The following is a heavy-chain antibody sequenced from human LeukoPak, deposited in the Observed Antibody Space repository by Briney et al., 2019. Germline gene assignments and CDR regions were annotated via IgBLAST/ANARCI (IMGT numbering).Heavy chain of an antibody. CDR1: GYTFTSYD. Sequence: ASVKVSCKASGYTFTSYDINWVRQATGQGLEWMGWMNPNSGNTGYAQKFQGRVTMTRNTSISTAYMELSSLRSEDTAVYYCARGVLRYFDWLSPSYYYMDVWGKGTTVTISS. CDR3: ARGVLRYFDWLSPSYYYMDV. J-gene: IGHJ6*03. V-gene: IGHV1-8*01. D-gene: IGHD3-9*01. CDR2: MNPNSGNT.